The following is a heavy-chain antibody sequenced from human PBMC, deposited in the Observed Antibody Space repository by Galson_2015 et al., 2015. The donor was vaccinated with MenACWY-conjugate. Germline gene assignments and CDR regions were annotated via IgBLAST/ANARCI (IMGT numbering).Heavy chain of an antibody. CDR3: ARSTYGHHNFDY. V-gene: IGHV3-23*01. Sequence: SLRLSCAASGFTFSNYAMSWVRQAPGKGLEWVSAISGPGDATYYTDSVKGRFTISRDNSKNTLYLQINSLRAEDTAMYFCARSTYGHHNFDYWGQGTLVTVSS. J-gene: IGHJ4*02. CDR2: ISGPGDAT. D-gene: IGHD4-17*01. CDR1: GFTFSNYA.